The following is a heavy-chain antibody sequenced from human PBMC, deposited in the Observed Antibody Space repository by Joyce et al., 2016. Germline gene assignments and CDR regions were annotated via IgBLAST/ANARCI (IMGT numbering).Heavy chain of an antibody. J-gene: IGHJ4*02. CDR1: GGSLSGYS. CDR3: ARVTIIWLGTVLDD. D-gene: IGHD3-9*01. V-gene: IGHV4-34*02. Sequence: QVQLQQWGAGLLKPSETLSLTCAVSGGSLSGYSWSWLRQSTGKGLQWIGEINHSGKTNYNASLKSRVTISVDTSKNLFSLRLNSVTAAETAVYYCARVTIIWLGTVLDDWGQGTLVTVSS. CDR2: INHSGKT.